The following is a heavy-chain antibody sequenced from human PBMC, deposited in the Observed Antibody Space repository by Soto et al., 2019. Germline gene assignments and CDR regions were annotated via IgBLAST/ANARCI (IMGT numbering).Heavy chain of an antibody. J-gene: IGHJ5*02. CDR1: GGTLSSYP. CDR2: IIPSLGLQ. D-gene: IGHD3-10*01. CDR3: ARLLADSGSYFWFDP. Sequence: QVQLVQSGAEVKKPGSSVKVSCKASGGTLSSYPISWVRQAPGQALEWMGRIIPSLGLQNYAEKFQGRRTITADKTSTAAYMELSSLRSEDTAGYYCARLLADSGSYFWFDPWGQVTLVTVSS. V-gene: IGHV1-69*02.